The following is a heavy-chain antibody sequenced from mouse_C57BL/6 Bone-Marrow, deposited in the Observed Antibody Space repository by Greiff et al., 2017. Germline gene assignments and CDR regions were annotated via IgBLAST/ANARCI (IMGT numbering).Heavy chain of an antibody. CDR2: IWTGGGT. CDR3: ARNNNYGSSYLYYYAMDY. Sequence: VQLVESGPGLVAPSQSLSITCTVSGFSLTSYAISWVRQPPGQGLEWLGVIWTGGGTNYNSALKSRLSISKENSKSQVFLKMHSLQTDDTARYYCARNNNYGSSYLYYYAMDYWGQGTSVTVSS. V-gene: IGHV2-9-1*01. CDR1: GFSLTSYA. D-gene: IGHD1-1*01. J-gene: IGHJ4*01.